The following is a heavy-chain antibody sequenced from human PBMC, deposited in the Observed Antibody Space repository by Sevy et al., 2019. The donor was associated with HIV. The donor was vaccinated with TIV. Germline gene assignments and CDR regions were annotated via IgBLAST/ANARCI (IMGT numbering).Heavy chain of an antibody. CDR1: GGTFSSYA. Sequence: ASVKVSCKASGGTFSSYAISWVRQAPGQGLEWMGGIIPIFGTVNYAQTFQGRVTITADESTSTAYMELSSLRSEDTAVYYCARVTTHSGYDFSYYYYGMDVWGQGTTVTVSS. V-gene: IGHV1-69*13. CDR2: IIPIFGTV. D-gene: IGHD5-12*01. J-gene: IGHJ6*02. CDR3: ARVTTHSGYDFSYYYYGMDV.